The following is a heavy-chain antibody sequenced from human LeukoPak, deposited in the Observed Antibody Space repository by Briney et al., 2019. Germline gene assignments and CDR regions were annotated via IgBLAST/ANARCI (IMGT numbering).Heavy chain of an antibody. Sequence: TGGSLRLSCAASGFTFSSYAMSWVRQAPGKGLEWVSAISGSGGSTYYGDSVKGRFTISRDNAKNSLYLQMNSLRAEDTAVYYCARERITFGGVIVTYYYYGMDVWGQGTMVTVSS. D-gene: IGHD3-16*02. CDR3: ARERITFGGVIVTYYYYGMDV. V-gene: IGHV3-23*01. J-gene: IGHJ6*02. CDR1: GFTFSSYA. CDR2: ISGSGGST.